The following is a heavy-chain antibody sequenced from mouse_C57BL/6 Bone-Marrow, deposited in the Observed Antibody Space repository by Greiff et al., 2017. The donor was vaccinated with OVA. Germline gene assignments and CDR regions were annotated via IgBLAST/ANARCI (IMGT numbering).Heavy chain of an antibody. D-gene: IGHD4-1*01. Sequence: EVQLQQSGAELVRPGASVKLSCKASGFNIKDAYMHWVKQRPEQGLEWIGWIDPENGDTEYASKFQGKATITADTSSNTAYLQLSSLTSEDTAVYYGTTWGWDSWYFDVWGTGTTVTVSS. CDR3: TTWGWDSWYFDV. CDR2: IDPENGDT. CDR1: GFNIKDAY. V-gene: IGHV14-4*01. J-gene: IGHJ1*03.